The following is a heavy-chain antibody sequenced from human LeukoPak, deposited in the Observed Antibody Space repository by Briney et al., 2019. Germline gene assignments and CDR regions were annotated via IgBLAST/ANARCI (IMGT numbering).Heavy chain of an antibody. Sequence: ASVKVSCKASGYTFTGYYMHWVRQAPGQGLEWMGWINPNSGGTNYAQKFQGRVTMTRDTSISTAYMELSRLRSDDTAVYYCARVVRGAGQPTGGAFDIWGQGTMVTVSS. CDR2: INPNSGGT. CDR3: ARVVRGAGQPTGGAFDI. CDR1: GYTFTGYY. V-gene: IGHV1-2*02. D-gene: IGHD3-10*01. J-gene: IGHJ3*02.